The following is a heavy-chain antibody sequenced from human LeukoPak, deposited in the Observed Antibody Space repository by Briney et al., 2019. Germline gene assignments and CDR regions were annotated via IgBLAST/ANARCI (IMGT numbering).Heavy chain of an antibody. Sequence: ASVKVSCKASGYTFTSYYMHWVRQAPGQGLEWMGIINPSGGSTSYAQKFQGRVTMTRDTSTSTVYMELSSLRSEDTAVYYCARAPTPTYYDYVWGSYPIDAFDIWGQGTMVTVSS. CDR1: GYTFTSYY. V-gene: IGHV1-46*01. CDR2: INPSGGST. D-gene: IGHD3-16*02. J-gene: IGHJ3*02. CDR3: ARAPTPTYYDYVWGSYPIDAFDI.